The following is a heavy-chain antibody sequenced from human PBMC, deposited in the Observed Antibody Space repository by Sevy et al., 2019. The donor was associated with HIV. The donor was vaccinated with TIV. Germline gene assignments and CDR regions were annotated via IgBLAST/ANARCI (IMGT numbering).Heavy chain of an antibody. CDR3: ARVRYNYGSYYFDH. D-gene: IGHD5-18*01. J-gene: IGHJ4*02. CDR1: GFTFSDNY. Sequence: GGSLRLSCAASGFTFSDNYMSWIRQAPGKGLEWVSYISSRGSTIYYADSVKGRFTISRDNANNSLCLQMKSLGAEDTAVYYCARVRYNYGSYYFDHWGQGTLVTVSS. CDR2: ISSRGSTI. V-gene: IGHV3-11*01.